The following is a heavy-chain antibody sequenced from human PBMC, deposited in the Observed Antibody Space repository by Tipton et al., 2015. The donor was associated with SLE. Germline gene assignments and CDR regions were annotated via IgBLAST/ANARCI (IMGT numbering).Heavy chain of an antibody. D-gene: IGHD3-22*01. CDR1: GFTFSDYY. CDR2: ISSSGSTM. V-gene: IGHV3-11*04. J-gene: IGHJ3*02. Sequence: GSLRLSCVASGFTFSDYYTTWIRQAPGKGLEWVSYISSSGSTMFYADSVRGRFTISRDNAKNSLYLQMNSLRAEDTAVYYCARDHYHYDSSGVYAFDIWGQGTMVTVSS. CDR3: ARDHYHYDSSGVYAFDI.